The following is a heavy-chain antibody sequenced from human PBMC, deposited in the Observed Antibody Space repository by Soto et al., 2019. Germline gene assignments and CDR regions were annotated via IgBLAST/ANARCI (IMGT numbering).Heavy chain of an antibody. D-gene: IGHD2-15*01. Sequence: QLQLQESGSGLVKPSQTLSLTCAVSGGSISSGDYCWSWIRQAPGKGLEWIGYMYNSGSTYYNPSPKSGVTVSVDRSKNQFSLKLTSVTAADTAVYYCARVVVAAKGGWFDPWGQGTLVTVSS. CDR2: MYNSGST. CDR3: ARVVVAAKGGWFDP. V-gene: IGHV4-30-2*01. CDR1: GGSISSGDYC. J-gene: IGHJ5*02.